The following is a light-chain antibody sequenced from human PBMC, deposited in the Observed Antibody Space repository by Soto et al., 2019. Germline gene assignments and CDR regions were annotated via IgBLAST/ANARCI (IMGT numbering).Light chain of an antibody. V-gene: IGKV3-20*01. CDR1: ESISSSY. J-gene: IGKJ1*01. CDR2: DAS. Sequence: EIVLTQSPGTLSLSPGKRATLSCRAGESISSSYLAWYQQRPGQAPRLLIYDASSRATGIPDRFSGSGSGTEFTLTISRLEPEDFAVYYCQQYGSSSWTFGQGTKVDIK. CDR3: QQYGSSSWT.